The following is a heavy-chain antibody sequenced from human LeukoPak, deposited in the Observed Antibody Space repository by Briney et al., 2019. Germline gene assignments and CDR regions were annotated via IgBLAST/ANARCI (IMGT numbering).Heavy chain of an antibody. CDR1: GFTFSSYS. J-gene: IGHJ6*02. D-gene: IGHD3-3*01. V-gene: IGHV3-48*01. Sequence: GGSLRLSCAASGFTFSSYSMNWVRQAPGKGLEWVSYISSSSSTIYYADSVKGRFTISRDNSKNTLYLQMNSLRAEDTAVYYCARDRATPYDFWSGYVYYYYGMDVWGQGTTVTVSS. CDR2: ISSSSSTI. CDR3: ARDRATPYDFWSGYVYYYYGMDV.